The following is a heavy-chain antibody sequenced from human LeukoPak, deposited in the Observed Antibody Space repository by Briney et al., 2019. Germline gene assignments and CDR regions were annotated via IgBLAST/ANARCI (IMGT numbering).Heavy chain of an antibody. D-gene: IGHD6-13*01. J-gene: IGHJ4*02. CDR3: ARDAPSPGAAHSSSYYFDY. CDR2: LSYDGSNE. Sequence: SCKASGYSFTTYGVTWVRQAPGKGLEWVAVLSYDGSNEYYTDSVKGRFTISRDNSKNTLLLQMNSLRIEDTAEYYCARDAPSPGAAHSSSYYFDYWGQGTLVTVSS. V-gene: IGHV3-30*19. CDR1: GYSFTTYG.